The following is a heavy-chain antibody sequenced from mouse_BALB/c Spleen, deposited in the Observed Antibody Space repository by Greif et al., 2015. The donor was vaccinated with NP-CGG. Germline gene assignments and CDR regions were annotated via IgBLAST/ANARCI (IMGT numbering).Heavy chain of an antibody. D-gene: IGHD2-3*01. CDR1: GFTFSNYW. V-gene: IGHV6-6*02. Sequence: EVKLMESGGGLVQPGGSMKLSCVASGFTFSNYWMNWVRQSPEKGLEWVAEIRLKSNNYATHYAESVKGRFTISRDDSKSSVYLQMNNLRAEDTGIYYCTRSWLLRYFDVWGAGTTVTVSS. CDR3: TRSWLLRYFDV. J-gene: IGHJ1*01. CDR2: IRLKSNNYAT.